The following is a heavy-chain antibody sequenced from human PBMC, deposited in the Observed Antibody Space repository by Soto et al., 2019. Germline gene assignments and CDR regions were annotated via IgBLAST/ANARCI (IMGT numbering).Heavy chain of an antibody. CDR2: IKENGSGT. J-gene: IGHJ4*02. V-gene: IGHV3-23*01. D-gene: IGHD6-13*01. CDR3: ANPASSWYYFDY. CDR1: GLTFSRYW. Sequence: PGWSLRLSSAASGLTFSRYWMSWVRQAPGKGLEWVSTIKENGSGTYYVDSVKGRFTISRDNSKNTLYLQMNSLRAEDTAVYYCANPASSWYYFDYWGQGTLVTVSS.